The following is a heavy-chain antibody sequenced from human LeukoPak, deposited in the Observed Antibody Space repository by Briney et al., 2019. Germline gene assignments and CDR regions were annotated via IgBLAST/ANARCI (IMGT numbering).Heavy chain of an antibody. V-gene: IGHV4-59*08. CDR2: IYYSRST. J-gene: IGHJ4*02. Sequence: SETLSLTCTVSGGSISSYYWSWIRQPPGKGLEWIGYIYYSRSTKYNPSLKSRVSISVDTSKNQFSLKLSSVTAADTAVYYCARGAGAGYNLQPFDYWGQGTLVTVSS. D-gene: IGHD5-24*01. CDR3: ARGAGAGYNLQPFDY. CDR1: GGSISSYY.